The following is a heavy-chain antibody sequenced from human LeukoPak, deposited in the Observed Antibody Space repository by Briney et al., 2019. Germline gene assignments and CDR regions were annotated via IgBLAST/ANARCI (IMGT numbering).Heavy chain of an antibody. D-gene: IGHD1-14*01. CDR2: IIPTFGTA. Sequence: SVKVSCKASGGTFSSYAISWVRKAPGHGLEWMGGIIPTFGTANYAQKFQGRVTITTNESTSTAYMELSRLRSEDTAVYYCARPSRTNYYMDVWGKGTTVTVSS. V-gene: IGHV1-69*05. J-gene: IGHJ6*03. CDR1: GGTFSSYA. CDR3: ARPSRTNYYMDV.